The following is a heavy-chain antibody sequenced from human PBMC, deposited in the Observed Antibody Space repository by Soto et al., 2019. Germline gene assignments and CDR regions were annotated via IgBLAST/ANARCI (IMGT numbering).Heavy chain of an antibody. J-gene: IGHJ4*02. Sequence: SETLSLTCTVSGGSISSYHWSWIRPPAGKGLEWIGRIYTSGSTKYNSFLKSRVTMSVDTSKNQFSLKLSSVTAADTAVYYCARDASDSSGYYYDYWGQGTLVTVSS. CDR2: IYTSGST. CDR3: ARDASDSSGYYYDY. V-gene: IGHV4-4*07. CDR1: GGSISSYH. D-gene: IGHD3-22*01.